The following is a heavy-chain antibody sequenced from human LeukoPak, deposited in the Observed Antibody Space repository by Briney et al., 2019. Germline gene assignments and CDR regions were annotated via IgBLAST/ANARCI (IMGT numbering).Heavy chain of an antibody. Sequence: SETLSLTCALSGASIRNYYWNWIRQPPGKGLEWIGYIYYSGSTNYNPSLTGRVTISVDTSKNQFFLKLSSVTAADTAVYYCAREYNYYDSSGWDAFEIWGQGTMVTVSS. J-gene: IGHJ3*02. D-gene: IGHD3-22*01. CDR2: IYYSGST. CDR3: AREYNYYDSSGWDAFEI. V-gene: IGHV4-59*01. CDR1: GASIRNYY.